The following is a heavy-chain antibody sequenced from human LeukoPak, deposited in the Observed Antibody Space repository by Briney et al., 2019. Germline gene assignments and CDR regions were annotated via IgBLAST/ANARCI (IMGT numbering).Heavy chain of an antibody. J-gene: IGHJ6*02. CDR3: AKDDGSYPYYYYYYGMDV. CDR1: GFTFSSYA. D-gene: IGHD1-26*01. Sequence: GGSLRLSCAASGFTFSSYAMSWVRQAPGKGLEWVSAISGSGGSTYYADSVKGRFTISRDNSKNTLYLQMNSLRAEDTAVYYCAKDDGSYPYYYYYYGMDVWAKGPRSPSP. CDR2: ISGSGGST. V-gene: IGHV3-23*01.